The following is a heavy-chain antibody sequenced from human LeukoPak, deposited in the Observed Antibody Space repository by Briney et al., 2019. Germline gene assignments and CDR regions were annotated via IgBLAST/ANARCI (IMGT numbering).Heavy chain of an antibody. J-gene: IGHJ4*02. CDR1: GGTFSSYA. CDR3: ASIRGYSYGSFDY. V-gene: IGHV1-69*05. Sequence: SVKVSCKASGGTFSSYAISWVRQAPGQGLEWMGGIIPIFGTANYAQKFQGRVTITTDESTSTAYMELSSLRSEDTAVHYCASIRGYSYGSFDYWGQGTLVTVSS. CDR2: IIPIFGTA. D-gene: IGHD5-18*01.